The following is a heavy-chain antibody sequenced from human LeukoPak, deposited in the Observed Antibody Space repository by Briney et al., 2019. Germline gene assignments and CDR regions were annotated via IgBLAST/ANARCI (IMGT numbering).Heavy chain of an antibody. CDR3: ARDQVVVPAARFYYYGMDV. CDR2: ISSSGSTI. D-gene: IGHD2-2*01. V-gene: IGHV3-48*03. J-gene: IGHJ6*02. Sequence: PGGSLRLSCAASGFTFSSYEMNWVRQAPGKGLEWVSYISSSGSTIYYADSVKGRFTISRDNAKNSLYLQMNSLRAEDTAVYYCARDQVVVPAARFYYYGMDVWGQGTTATVSS. CDR1: GFTFSSYE.